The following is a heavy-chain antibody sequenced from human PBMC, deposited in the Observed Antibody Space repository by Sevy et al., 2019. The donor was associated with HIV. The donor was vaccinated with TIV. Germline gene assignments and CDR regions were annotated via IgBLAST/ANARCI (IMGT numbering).Heavy chain of an antibody. CDR3: AHRGNDSWYHY. J-gene: IGHJ4*02. CDR1: GFSLSTAGLG. D-gene: IGHD6-13*01. Sequence: SGPTLVKPTETLTLTCTFSGFSLSTAGLGVGWIRQPPTKALQWLGVIYWDGDKYYTPSLKTRLTITMDTYKNLVVLTMTNMDPVDTATYYCAHRGNDSWYHYWGQGTLVTVSS. V-gene: IGHV2-5*02. CDR2: IYWDGDK.